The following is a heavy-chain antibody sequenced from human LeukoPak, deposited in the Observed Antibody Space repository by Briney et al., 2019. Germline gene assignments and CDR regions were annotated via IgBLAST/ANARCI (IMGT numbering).Heavy chain of an antibody. V-gene: IGHV4-59*11. J-gene: IGHJ4*02. Sequence: SETLSLTCNVSGGSLSSHYWSWARQSPEKGLEWIGQIYHTGSTHYNPSLRSRFAISVDTSKNKFFLNVKSVTAADTAVYYCAREGRWGMKYYFDFWGQGTLVIVSS. CDR3: AREGRWGMKYYFDF. CDR2: IYHTGST. CDR1: GGSLSSHY. D-gene: IGHD4-23*01.